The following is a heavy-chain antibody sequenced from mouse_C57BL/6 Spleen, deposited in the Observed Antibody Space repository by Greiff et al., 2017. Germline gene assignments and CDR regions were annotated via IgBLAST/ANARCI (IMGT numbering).Heavy chain of an antibody. CDR3: ARRDSNGAMDY. CDR2: ISSGSSTI. Sequence: EVQRVESGGGLVKPGGSLKLSCAASGFTFSDYGMHWVRQAPEKGLEWVAYISSGSSTIYYADTVKGRFTIARDNAKNTLCLQMTSLRSEDTAMYYCARRDSNGAMDYWGQGTSVTVSS. V-gene: IGHV5-17*01. CDR1: GFTFSDYG. D-gene: IGHD2-5*01. J-gene: IGHJ4*01.